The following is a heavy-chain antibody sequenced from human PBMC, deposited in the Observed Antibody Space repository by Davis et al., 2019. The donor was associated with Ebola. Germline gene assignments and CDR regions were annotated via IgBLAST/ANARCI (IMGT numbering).Heavy chain of an antibody. CDR1: GFPFRNYW. V-gene: IGHV3-7*03. D-gene: IGHD6-19*01. J-gene: IGHJ4*02. CDR3: VRDGWGSLFDY. Sequence: GESLKIPCAASGFPFRNYWMAWGRQAPGKGLEWVAHIKEDGRVKDYVDSVKGRFTISRDNAKKSVYLQMNSLRVEDTAVYYCVRDGWGSLFDYWGQGTLVTVSS. CDR2: IKEDGRVK.